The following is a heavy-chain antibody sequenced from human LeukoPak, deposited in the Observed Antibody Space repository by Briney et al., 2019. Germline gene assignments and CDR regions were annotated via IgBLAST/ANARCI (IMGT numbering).Heavy chain of an antibody. CDR2: INHSGST. Sequence: SETLSLTCAVDGGSFSGYYWSWIRQPPGKGLEWIGEINHSGSTNYNPSLKSRVTISVDTSKNQFSLKLSSVTAADTAVYYCARGTRLEGYYDSSGYYETIDDYWGQGALVTVSS. V-gene: IGHV4-34*01. CDR3: ARGTRLEGYYDSSGYYETIDDY. CDR1: GGSFSGYY. J-gene: IGHJ4*02. D-gene: IGHD3-22*01.